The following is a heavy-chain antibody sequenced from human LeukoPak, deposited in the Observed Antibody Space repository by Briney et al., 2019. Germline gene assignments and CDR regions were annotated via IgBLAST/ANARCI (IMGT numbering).Heavy chain of an antibody. CDR2: ISSSSSYI. Sequence: GGSLRLSCAASGFTFSSYSMNWVRQAPGKGLEWVSSISSSSSYIDYADSVKGRFTISRDNAKNTLYLQMNSLRAEDTAVYYCAKPTTSYSSGWYYFDYWGQGTLVTVSS. CDR1: GFTFSSYS. J-gene: IGHJ4*02. V-gene: IGHV3-21*01. D-gene: IGHD6-19*01. CDR3: AKPTTSYSSGWYYFDY.